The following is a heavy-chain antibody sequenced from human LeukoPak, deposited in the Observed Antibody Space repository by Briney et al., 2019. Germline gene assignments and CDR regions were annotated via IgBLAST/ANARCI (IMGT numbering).Heavy chain of an antibody. J-gene: IGHJ6*04. CDR2: ISSSGHYI. CDR3: TRQWLRVMDV. D-gene: IGHD6-19*01. CDR1: GFTFTAYS. V-gene: IGHV3-21*01. Sequence: NPGGSLRLTCASSGFTFTAYSMNWVRQAPGRGLEWISFISSSGHYIYYADSLKGRFTISRDNANSSLYLQISTLKAEDTAVYYCTRQWLRVMDVWGKGTTVTVSS.